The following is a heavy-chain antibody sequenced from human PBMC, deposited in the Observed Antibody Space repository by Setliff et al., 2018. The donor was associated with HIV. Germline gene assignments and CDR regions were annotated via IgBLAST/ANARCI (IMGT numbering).Heavy chain of an antibody. J-gene: IGHJ6*03. CDR2: IYYSGST. CDR3: ARVSSTYWYSIFRNYYYHMDV. D-gene: IGHD2-8*02. CDR1: GGSISSYY. V-gene: IGHV4-59*12. Sequence: LSLTCTVSGGSISSYYWSWIRQPPGKGLEWIGYIYYSGSTNYNPSLKSRVTISVDTSKNQFSLKLSSVTAADTAVYYCARVSSTYWYSIFRNYYYHMDVWGKGTTVTVSS.